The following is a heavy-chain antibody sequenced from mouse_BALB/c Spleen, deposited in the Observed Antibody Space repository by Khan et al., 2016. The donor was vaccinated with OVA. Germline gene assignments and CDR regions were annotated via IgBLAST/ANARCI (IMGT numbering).Heavy chain of an antibody. CDR1: GYSITSDSA. V-gene: IGHV3-2*02. CDR2: ITYSGNT. D-gene: IGHD2-4*01. Sequence: EVQLVESGPGLVKPSQSLSLTCTVTGYSITSDSAWNWIRQFPGNNLEWMGYITYSGNTRFNQSLKSRTSITRDTSKNQFFLHLNSLTTEATATYVGARKDYDDYDPFTYWGQGTLVTVAA. J-gene: IGHJ3*01. CDR3: ARKDYDDYDPFTY.